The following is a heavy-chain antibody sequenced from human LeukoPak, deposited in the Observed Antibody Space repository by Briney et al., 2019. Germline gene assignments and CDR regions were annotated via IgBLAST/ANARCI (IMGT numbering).Heavy chain of an antibody. J-gene: IGHJ4*02. CDR1: GYTFTGSY. CDR2: INPNSGGT. V-gene: IGHV1-2*02. Sequence: ASVKVSCKASGYTFTGSYIHWVRQAPGQGLEWMGWINPNSGGTNYAQKFQGRVTMTRDTSISTAYMELSRLRSDDTAVYCCARGKGITMIVAHWGQGTLVTVSS. CDR3: ARGKGITMIVAH. D-gene: IGHD3-22*01.